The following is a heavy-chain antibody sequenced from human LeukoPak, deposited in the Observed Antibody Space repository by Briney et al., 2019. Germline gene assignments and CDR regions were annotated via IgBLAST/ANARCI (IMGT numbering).Heavy chain of an antibody. D-gene: IGHD5-18*01. V-gene: IGHV3-30*04. CDR3: ARAMWIQLWSFDY. CDR1: GFTFSSYA. CDR2: ISYDGSNK. Sequence: GGSLRLSCAASGFTFSSYAMHWVRQAPGKGLEWVAVISYDGSNKYYADSVKGRFTISRDHSKNTLYLQMNSLRAEDTAVYYCARAMWIQLWSFDYWGQGTLVTVSS. J-gene: IGHJ4*02.